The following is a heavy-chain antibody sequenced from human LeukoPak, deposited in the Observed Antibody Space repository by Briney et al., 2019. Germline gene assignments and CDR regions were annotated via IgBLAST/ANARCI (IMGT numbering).Heavy chain of an antibody. CDR1: GGSISSGGYY. J-gene: IGHJ4*02. CDR3: ARELAYGFGGFGEFMYYFDY. V-gene: IGHV4-31*03. CDR2: IYYSGST. D-gene: IGHD3-10*01. Sequence: PSETLSLTCTVSGGSISSGGYYWSWIRQHPGKGLEWIGYIYYSGSTYYNPSLKSRVTISVDTSKNQFSLKLSSVTAADTAVYYCARELAYGFGGFGEFMYYFDYWGQGTLVTVSS.